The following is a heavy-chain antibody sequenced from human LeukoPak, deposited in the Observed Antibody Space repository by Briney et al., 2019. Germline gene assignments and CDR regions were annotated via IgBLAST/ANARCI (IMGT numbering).Heavy chain of an antibody. J-gene: IGHJ4*02. V-gene: IGHV3-23*01. CDR2: ISGSGGST. D-gene: IGHD2-15*01. CDR3: AKVLQIVVVAAALDY. Sequence: GGSLRLSCAASGFTVSSNYMSWVRQAPGKGLEWVSAISGSGGSTYYADSVKGRFTISRDNSKNTLYLQMNSLRAEDTAVYYCAKVLQIVVVAAALDYWGQGTLVTVSS. CDR1: GFTVSSNY.